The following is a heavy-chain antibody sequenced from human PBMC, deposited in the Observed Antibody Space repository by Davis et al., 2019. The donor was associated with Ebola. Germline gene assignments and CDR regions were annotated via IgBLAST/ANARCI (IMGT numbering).Heavy chain of an antibody. J-gene: IGHJ4*02. CDR3: ARHNLGYYYDSSGYYNRPYYFDY. D-gene: IGHD3-22*01. Sequence: SETLSLTCTVSGGSINRSSYYWGWIRQPPGKGLEWIGSIYYSGSTYYNPSLKSRVTISVDTSKNQFSLKLSSVTAADTAVYYCARHNLGYYYDSSGYYNRPYYFDYWGQGTLVTVSS. CDR2: IYYSGST. CDR1: GGSINRSSYY. V-gene: IGHV4-39*01.